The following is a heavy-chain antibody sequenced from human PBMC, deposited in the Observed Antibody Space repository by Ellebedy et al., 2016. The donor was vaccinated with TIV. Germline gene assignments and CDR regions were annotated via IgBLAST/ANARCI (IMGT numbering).Heavy chain of an antibody. V-gene: IGHV3-74*01. CDR3: ARGSQQLRH. Sequence: PGGSLRLSCAASGFTFSTFWMHWVRQAPGKGLMWVSRIDTDGSTTNYADSVKGRFTISRDNAKNSLYLQMNSLRAEDTAVYYCARGSQQLRHWGQGTLVTVPS. CDR1: GFTFSTFW. D-gene: IGHD6-13*01. CDR2: IDTDGSTT. J-gene: IGHJ1*01.